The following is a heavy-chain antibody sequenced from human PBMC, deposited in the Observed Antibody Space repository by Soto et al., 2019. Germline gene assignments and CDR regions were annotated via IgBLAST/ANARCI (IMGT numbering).Heavy chain of an antibody. D-gene: IGHD1-20*01. CDR3: AKVEGGNWNDVLSGGFDY. Sequence: QVQLVESGGGVVQPGRSLRLSCAASGFTFSSYGMHGVRQAPGKGLEWVAVISYDGSNKYYADSVKGRFTISRDNAKNTLYLQMNSLRGEDTAVYYCAKVEGGNWNDVLSGGFDYWGQGTLVTVSS. CDR1: GFTFSSYG. V-gene: IGHV3-30*18. CDR2: ISYDGSNK. J-gene: IGHJ4*02.